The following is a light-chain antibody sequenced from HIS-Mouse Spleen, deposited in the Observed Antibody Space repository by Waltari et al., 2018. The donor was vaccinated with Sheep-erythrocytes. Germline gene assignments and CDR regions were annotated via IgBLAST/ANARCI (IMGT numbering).Light chain of an antibody. J-gene: IGLJ3*02. V-gene: IGLV2-23*01. CDR2: EGS. CDR3: CSYAGSSTPWV. CDR1: SRDVGGYNL. Sequence: QSALTQPASVSGSPGQSIPISCTGTSRDVGGYNLVSWYQQHPCKAPNLMIYEGSRRPSGVSNRFSGSKSGNTASLTISGLQAEDEADYYCCSYAGSSTPWVFGGGTKLTVL.